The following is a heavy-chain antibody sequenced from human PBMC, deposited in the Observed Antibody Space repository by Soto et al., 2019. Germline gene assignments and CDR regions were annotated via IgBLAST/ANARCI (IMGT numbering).Heavy chain of an antibody. Sequence: EVQLLESGGGLVQPGGSLRLSCAASGFTFSSYAMSWVRQAPGRGLEWVSAIRGSGGSTYYADSVKGRFTISRDNSKNTLYLQMNSLRAEDTAVYYCAKMYSSSYKYYYSYGMDVWGQGTTVTVSS. CDR2: IRGSGGST. D-gene: IGHD6-6*01. V-gene: IGHV3-23*01. CDR1: GFTFSSYA. CDR3: AKMYSSSYKYYYSYGMDV. J-gene: IGHJ6*02.